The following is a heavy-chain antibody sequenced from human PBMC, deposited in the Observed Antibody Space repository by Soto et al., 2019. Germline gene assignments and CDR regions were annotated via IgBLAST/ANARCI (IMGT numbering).Heavy chain of an antibody. J-gene: IGHJ6*02. Sequence: QVQLVQSGAEVKKPGSSVKVSCKASGGTFSSYAISWVRQAPGQGLEWMGGIIPIFGTANYAQKFQGRVTITADESTSKAYMELSSLRSEDTAVYYCARDPIAAARLYYYYYGMDVWGQGTTVTVSS. CDR2: IIPIFGTA. V-gene: IGHV1-69*12. D-gene: IGHD6-13*01. CDR1: GGTFSSYA. CDR3: ARDPIAAARLYYYYYGMDV.